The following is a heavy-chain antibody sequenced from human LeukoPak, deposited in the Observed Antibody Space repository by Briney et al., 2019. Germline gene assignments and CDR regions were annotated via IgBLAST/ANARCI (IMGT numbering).Heavy chain of an antibody. V-gene: IGHV1-2*02. D-gene: IGHD6-13*01. J-gene: IGHJ4*02. CDR2: INPHSGDT. CDR1: GYSFTGYY. Sequence: ASVKVSCKASGYSFTGYYMHWVRQAPGQGLEWMGWINPHSGDTGYAQKFQGRVTMTRDMFITTTYMELTRLRSDDTAFYYCARWDGYSSSPDYWGQGSLVTVSS. CDR3: ARWDGYSSSPDY.